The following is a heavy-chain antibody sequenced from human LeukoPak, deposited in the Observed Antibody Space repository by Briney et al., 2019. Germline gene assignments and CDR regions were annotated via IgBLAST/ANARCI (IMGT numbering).Heavy chain of an antibody. D-gene: IGHD2/OR15-2a*01. J-gene: IGHJ6*02. Sequence: GGSLRLSCAASGFTFSSYAMHWVRQAPGKGLEWVAVISYDGSNKYYADSVKGRFTISRDNSKNTLYLHMNSLRPEDTAVYYCAKDSREDFYALRRNYNYYYHGMDVWGQGTTVIVSS. CDR1: GFTFSSYA. V-gene: IGHV3-30-3*01. CDR3: AKDSREDFYALRRNYNYYYHGMDV. CDR2: ISYDGSNK.